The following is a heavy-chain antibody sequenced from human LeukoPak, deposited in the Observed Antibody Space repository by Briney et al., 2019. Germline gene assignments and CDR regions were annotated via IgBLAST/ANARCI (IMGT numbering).Heavy chain of an antibody. CDR1: GFTFSSYS. Sequence: GGSPRLSCAASGFTFSSYSMNWVRQAPGKGLEWVSYISSSSSTIYYADSVKGRFTISRDNAKNSLYLQMNSLRDEDTAVYYCARDLYAYCGGDCYFGPFDYWGQGTLVTVSS. J-gene: IGHJ4*02. CDR3: ARDLYAYCGGDCYFGPFDY. V-gene: IGHV3-48*02. CDR2: ISSSSSTI. D-gene: IGHD2-21*01.